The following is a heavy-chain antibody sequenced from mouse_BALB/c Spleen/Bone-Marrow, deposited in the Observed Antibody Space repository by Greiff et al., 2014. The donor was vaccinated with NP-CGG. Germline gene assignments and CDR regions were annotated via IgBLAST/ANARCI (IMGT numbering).Heavy chain of an antibody. CDR3: ASPLYYGLHYYAMDY. CDR1: GFTFSSYA. Sequence: DVHLVESGGGLVKPGGSLKLSCAASGFTFSSYAMSWVRQTPEKRLEWVASISSGGSTYYPDSVKGRFTISRDKARNILYLQMSSLRSEDTAMYYCASPLYYGLHYYAMDYWGQGTSVTVSS. D-gene: IGHD1-2*01. CDR2: ISSGGST. V-gene: IGHV5-6-5*01. J-gene: IGHJ4*01.